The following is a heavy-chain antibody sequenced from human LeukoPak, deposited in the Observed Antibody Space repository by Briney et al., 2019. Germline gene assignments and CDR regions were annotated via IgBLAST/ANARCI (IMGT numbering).Heavy chain of an antibody. CDR3: ARQGVVPNKAGWYFDL. D-gene: IGHD3-10*01. J-gene: IGHJ2*01. V-gene: IGHV4-39*01. CDR1: GGSMSSTDHF. CDR2: FYYTGTI. Sequence: PSETLSLTCIVSGGSMSSTDHFWGWIRQPPGKGLEWIGSFYYTGTIFYSPSLESRGTISIDTSKNQFSLKLRSVTAADTAVYYCARQGVVPNKAGWYFDLWGRGALVTVSS.